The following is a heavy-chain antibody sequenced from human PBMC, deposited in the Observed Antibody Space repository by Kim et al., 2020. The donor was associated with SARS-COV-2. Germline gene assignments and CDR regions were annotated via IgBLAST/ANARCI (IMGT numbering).Heavy chain of an antibody. D-gene: IGHD6-19*01. J-gene: IGHJ4*02. CDR1: GFTFDDYT. CDR2: INWDGRST. V-gene: IGHV3-43*01. CDR3: TKDKGGTSSAWYYICY. Sequence: GGSLRLSCAASGFTFDDYTMHWVRQAPGKGLEWVSLINWDGRSTYYADSVKGRFTISRDNSKNSLYLQMNSLRTEDTALYYCTKDKGGTSSAWYYICYWGQGTLVTVSS.